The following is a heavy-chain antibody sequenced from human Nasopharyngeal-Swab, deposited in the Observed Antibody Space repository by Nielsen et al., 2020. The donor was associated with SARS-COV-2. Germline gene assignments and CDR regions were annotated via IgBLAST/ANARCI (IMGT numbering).Heavy chain of an antibody. Sequence: SETLSLTCAVYGGSFSSYYWGWIRQPPGKGLEWIGSIYYSGSTYYNPSLKSRVTISVDTSKNQFSLKLSSVTAADTAVYYCARVWVDIVATIGAQSFDYWGQGTLVTVSS. D-gene: IGHD5-12*01. J-gene: IGHJ4*02. CDR1: GGSFSSYY. V-gene: IGHV4-39*07. CDR3: ARVWVDIVATIGAQSFDY. CDR2: IYYSGST.